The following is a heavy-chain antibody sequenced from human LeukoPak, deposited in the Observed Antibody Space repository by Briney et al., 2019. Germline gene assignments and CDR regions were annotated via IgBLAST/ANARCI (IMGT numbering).Heavy chain of an antibody. D-gene: IGHD6-19*01. CDR1: GFTFSSYA. V-gene: IGHV3-23*01. Sequence: HGGSLRLSCAVSGFTFSSYAMSWVRQAPGKGLEWVSAVSGSGGNTYYADSVKGRFTISRDNSKNTLYLQMNSLRAEDTALYYCAKGISGWFWGPFDYWGQGTVVTVSS. CDR3: AKGISGWFWGPFDY. J-gene: IGHJ4*02. CDR2: VSGSGGNT.